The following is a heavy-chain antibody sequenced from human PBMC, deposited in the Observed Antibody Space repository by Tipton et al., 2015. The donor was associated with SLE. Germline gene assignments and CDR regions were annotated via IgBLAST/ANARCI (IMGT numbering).Heavy chain of an antibody. D-gene: IGHD6-13*01. CDR2: ISGSGGST. J-gene: IGHJ3*02. Sequence: SLRLSCAASGFTFSSYAMSWVRQAPGKGLEWVSAISGSGGSTYYADSVKGGFTISRDNSKNTLYLQMNSLRAEDTAVYYCAREGYSSSWYKDAFDIWGQGTMVTVSS. V-gene: IGHV3-23*01. CDR3: AREGYSSSWYKDAFDI. CDR1: GFTFSSYA.